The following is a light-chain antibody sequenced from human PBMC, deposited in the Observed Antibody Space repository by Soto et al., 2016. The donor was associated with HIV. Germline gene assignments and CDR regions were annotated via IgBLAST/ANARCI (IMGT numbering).Light chain of an antibody. CDR2: GAS. CDR1: QGIGNS. V-gene: IGKV1-NL1*01. CDR3: QQYYSTPET. J-gene: IGKJ1*01. Sequence: IQMTQSPSSLSASIGDRVTFTCRASQGIGNSLAWYQQKPGKAPKLLLYGASRLESGVPSRFSGTGSGAEYILIIGSLQPEDFATYYCQQYYSTPETFGQGTKVEIK.